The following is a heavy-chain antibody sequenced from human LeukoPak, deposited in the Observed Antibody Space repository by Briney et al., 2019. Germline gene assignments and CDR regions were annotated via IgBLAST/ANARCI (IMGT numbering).Heavy chain of an antibody. J-gene: IGHJ4*02. Sequence: GGSLRLSCAASGFTFTSYSMNWVRQAPGKGLEWVSTISGGGGSTYYADSVKGRFTISRDNSKNTLYLQMNSLRAEDTAVYYCAKYASGWYGYFDYWGQGTLVTVSS. CDR3: AKYASGWYGYFDY. V-gene: IGHV3-23*01. CDR1: GFTFTSYS. D-gene: IGHD6-19*01. CDR2: ISGGGGST.